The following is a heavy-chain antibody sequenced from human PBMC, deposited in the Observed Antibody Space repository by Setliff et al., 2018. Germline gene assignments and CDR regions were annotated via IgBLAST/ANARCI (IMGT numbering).Heavy chain of an antibody. Sequence: HPGGSLRLSCAAPGPTFSRYSMNWVRQAPGKGLEWISYISSSNSGMYYADSVKGRFTISRDSAKISVYLQMNSLRAEDTAVYYCARGIGTLDISRYFDYWGQGTLVTVSS. CDR2: ISSSNSGM. V-gene: IGHV3-48*01. J-gene: IGHJ4*02. CDR3: ARGIGTLDISRYFDY. CDR1: GPTFSRYS. D-gene: IGHD5-12*01.